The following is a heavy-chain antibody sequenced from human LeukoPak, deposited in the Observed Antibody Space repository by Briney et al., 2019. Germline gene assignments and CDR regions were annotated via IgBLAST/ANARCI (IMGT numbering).Heavy chain of an antibody. V-gene: IGHV3-33*01. D-gene: IGHD1-1*01. CDR1: GFTFWTSG. CDR3: AREEGADGTSGINS. Sequence: GGSLRLSCATSGFTFWTSGMHWVRQAPGKGLEWVSSICYNGKQYYADSVKGRFTISRDNSKNRLYLQMNSLRDEDTGVYYCAREEGADGTSGINSWGQGTLVIVSS. CDR2: ICYNGKQ. J-gene: IGHJ4*02.